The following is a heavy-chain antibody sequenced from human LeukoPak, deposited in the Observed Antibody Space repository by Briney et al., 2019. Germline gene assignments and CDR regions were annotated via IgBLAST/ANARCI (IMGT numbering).Heavy chain of an antibody. J-gene: IGHJ6*03. CDR1: GFTFSSYG. CDR2: IRGSGDRT. Sequence: PGGSLRLSCAASGFTFSSYGMSWVRQAPGKGLEWVSAIRGSGDRTHYADSVKGRFTISRDNSKNTLYLQMSSLRAEDTAVYYCAKDSKIVGATFRSYHYMDVWGKGTAVTVSS. V-gene: IGHV3-23*01. D-gene: IGHD1-26*01. CDR3: AKDSKIVGATFRSYHYMDV.